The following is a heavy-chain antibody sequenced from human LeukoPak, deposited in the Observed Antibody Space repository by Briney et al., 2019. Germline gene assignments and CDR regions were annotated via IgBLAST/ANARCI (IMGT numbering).Heavy chain of an antibody. CDR3: AKRGVVIRGVLIIGFHKEAYYFDY. D-gene: IGHD3-10*01. J-gene: IGHJ4*02. Sequence: GGSLRLSCVVSGITLSNYGMSWVRQAPGKGLEWVSVISESAGSTEYADSVKGRFTISRDNSLNTVYLQMNSLRAEDTAVYFCAKRGVVIRGVLIIGFHKEAYYFDYWGQGILVTVSS. CDR2: ISESAGST. V-gene: IGHV3-23*01. CDR1: GITLSNYG.